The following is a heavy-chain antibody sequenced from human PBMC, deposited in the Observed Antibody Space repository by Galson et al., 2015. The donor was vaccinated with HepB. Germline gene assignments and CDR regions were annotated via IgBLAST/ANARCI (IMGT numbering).Heavy chain of an antibody. D-gene: IGHD3-3*01. J-gene: IGHJ4*02. CDR2: ISGGGGRA. V-gene: IGHV3-23*01. Sequence: SLRLSCAASGFTFSTYAMSWVRQAPGKGLEWVSGISGGGGRAYYAGSVRGRFIISRDNSKNTLYLQMNSLRVEDTAVYYCAIDEMEWIHWGQGTLVTVSS. CDR3: AIDEMEWIH. CDR1: GFTFSTYA.